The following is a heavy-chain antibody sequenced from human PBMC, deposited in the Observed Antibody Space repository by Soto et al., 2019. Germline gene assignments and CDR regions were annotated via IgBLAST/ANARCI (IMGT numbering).Heavy chain of an antibody. V-gene: IGHV4-28*01. CDR1: GYSISSSNW. CDR3: ARREIQGPIDY. CDR2: IYYSGTT. Sequence: QVQLQESGPGLVKPSDTLSLTCAVSGYSISSSNWWGWIRQPPGKGLEWIGYIYYSGTTYYNPPRKSRVTMSVDTSKNQFSLKLTSVTAVDTAVYYCARREIQGPIDYWGQGTLVTVSS. D-gene: IGHD1-26*01. J-gene: IGHJ4*02.